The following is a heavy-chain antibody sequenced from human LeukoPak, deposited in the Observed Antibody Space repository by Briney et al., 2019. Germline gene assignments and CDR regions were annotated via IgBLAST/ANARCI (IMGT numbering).Heavy chain of an antibody. CDR1: GFTFSSYA. J-gene: IGHJ5*02. Sequence: GRSLRLTCAASGFTFSSYAMTWVRQAPGKGLESVSFITSSGNTMYYADSVKGRFTISRDNAKNSLYPQMNSLRADDTAVYYCARLRSKYWFDPWGQGTLVTVSS. CDR2: ITSSGNTM. D-gene: IGHD4-11*01. CDR3: ARLRSKYWFDP. V-gene: IGHV3-48*03.